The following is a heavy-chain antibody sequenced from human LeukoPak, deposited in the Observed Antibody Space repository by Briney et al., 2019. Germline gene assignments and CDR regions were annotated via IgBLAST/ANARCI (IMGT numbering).Heavy chain of an antibody. D-gene: IGHD6-6*01. Sequence: ASVKVSCKVSGYTLTELSMHWVRQAPGKGLEWMGGFDPEDGETIYAQKFQGRVTMTEDTSTDTAYMELSSLRSEDTAVYYCATVIAARGGYYYGMDVWGPGTTVTVSS. CDR1: GYTLTELS. J-gene: IGHJ6*02. CDR2: FDPEDGET. CDR3: ATVIAARGGYYYGMDV. V-gene: IGHV1-24*01.